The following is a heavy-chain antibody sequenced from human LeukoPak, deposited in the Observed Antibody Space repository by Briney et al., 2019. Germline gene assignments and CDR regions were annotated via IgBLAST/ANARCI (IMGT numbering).Heavy chain of an antibody. Sequence: GGSLRLSCVGSGFTFRLFSLTWVRQAPGKGLEYLASISGSSSLIYYADSVKGRFTISRDNAMNSVYLQMNALRVDDTAVYFCVRGDRGDYWGQGTLVTVSS. CDR3: VRGDRGDY. CDR2: ISGSSSLI. J-gene: IGHJ4*02. D-gene: IGHD3-10*01. V-gene: IGHV3-21*06. CDR1: GFTFRLFS.